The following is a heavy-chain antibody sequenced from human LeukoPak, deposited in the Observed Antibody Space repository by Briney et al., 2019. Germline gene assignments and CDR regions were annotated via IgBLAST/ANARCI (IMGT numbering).Heavy chain of an antibody. Sequence: GGSLRLFCAASGFTFSSYEMNWVRQAPGKGLEWVSYISSSGSTIYYADSVKGRFTISRDNAKNSLYLQMNSLRAEDTAVYYCAREGPHYGSGSYVDYWGQGTLVTVSS. J-gene: IGHJ4*02. CDR2: ISSSGSTI. D-gene: IGHD3-10*01. CDR1: GFTFSSYE. V-gene: IGHV3-48*03. CDR3: AREGPHYGSGSYVDY.